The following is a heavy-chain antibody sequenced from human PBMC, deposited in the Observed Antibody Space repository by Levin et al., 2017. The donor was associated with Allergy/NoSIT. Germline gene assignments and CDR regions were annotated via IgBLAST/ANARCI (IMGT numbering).Heavy chain of an antibody. J-gene: IGHJ4*02. V-gene: IGHV4-61*02. Sequence: SETLSLTCKVSGGSISSGSYYWSWIRQPAAKGLECIGRIYSSGSANYNPSLKSRVTISVDTSKNQFSLKLSSVTAADTAVYYCARAEVGSEHWGQGTLVTVSS. CDR3: ARAEVGSEH. CDR2: IYSSGSA. D-gene: IGHD3-10*01. CDR1: GGSISSGSYY.